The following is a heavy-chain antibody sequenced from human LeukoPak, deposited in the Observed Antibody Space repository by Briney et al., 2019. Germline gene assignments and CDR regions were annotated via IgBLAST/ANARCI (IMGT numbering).Heavy chain of an antibody. CDR2: INPDGSIT. CDR1: GVTLSDYW. J-gene: IGHJ5*02. D-gene: IGHD4-17*01. Sequence: GGSLRLSCAASGVTLSDYWIHWVRQAPGKGLAWVARINPDGSITNYADSVKGRITISRDNAKDTLYLQMNSLRAEDTALYYCARDFHGAHASWGQGTLVTVSS. CDR3: ARDFHGAHAS. V-gene: IGHV3-74*01.